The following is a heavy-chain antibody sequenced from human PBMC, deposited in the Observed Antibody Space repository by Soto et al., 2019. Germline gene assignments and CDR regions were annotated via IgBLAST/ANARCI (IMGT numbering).Heavy chain of an antibody. Sequence: QVQLVQSGAEVKKPGASVKVSCKASGYTFTSYALDWVRQAPGHRLEWMGGINAGNGDTKYSQNFQGRVTITRDTSETTAYMELSSLRYEDTAVYYCAREALRFCTSTSCSTDWFDPWGQGTLVTVSS. J-gene: IGHJ5*02. CDR2: INAGNGDT. CDR3: AREALRFCTSTSCSTDWFDP. D-gene: IGHD2-2*01. CDR1: GYTFTSYA. V-gene: IGHV1-3*01.